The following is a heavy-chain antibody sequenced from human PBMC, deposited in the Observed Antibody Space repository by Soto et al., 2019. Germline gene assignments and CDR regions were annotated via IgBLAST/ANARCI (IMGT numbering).Heavy chain of an antibody. V-gene: IGHV4-34*01. CDR1: GGSFSGYY. CDR3: ARGKGQQLVIFDY. CDR2: INHSGST. Sequence: PSETLSLTCAVYGGSFSGYYWSWIRQPPGKGLEWIGEINHSGSTNYNPSLKSRVTISVDTSKNQFSLKLSSVTAADTAVYYCARGKGQQLVIFDYWGQGTLVTVSS. J-gene: IGHJ4*02. D-gene: IGHD6-13*01.